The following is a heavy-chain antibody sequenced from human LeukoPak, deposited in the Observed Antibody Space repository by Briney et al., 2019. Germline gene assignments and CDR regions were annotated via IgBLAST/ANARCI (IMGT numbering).Heavy chain of an antibody. CDR3: AKVGSGGSHLYYYYYYGMDV. V-gene: IGHV3-30*18. J-gene: IGHJ6*04. D-gene: IGHD2-15*01. Sequence: GGSLRLSCAASGFTFSSYGMHWVRQAPGKGLEWAAVISYDGSNKYYADSVKGRFTISRDNSKDTLYLQMNSLRAEDTAVYYCAKVGSGGSHLYYYYYYGMDVWGKGTTVTVSS. CDR2: ISYDGSNK. CDR1: GFTFSSYG.